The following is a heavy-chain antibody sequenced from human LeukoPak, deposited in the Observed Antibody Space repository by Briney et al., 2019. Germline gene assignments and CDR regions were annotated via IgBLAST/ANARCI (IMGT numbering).Heavy chain of an antibody. Sequence: SETLSLTRTVSGGSITSYYWSWIRQPAGKGLEWIGRIHTSGSTNYNSSLKSRVTISVDTSKNQFSLKLSSVTAADTAVYYCARVSGGYYNGAFDIWGQGTMVTVSS. CDR3: ARVSGGYYNGAFDI. J-gene: IGHJ3*02. CDR2: IHTSGST. CDR1: GGSITSYY. V-gene: IGHV4-4*07. D-gene: IGHD1-26*01.